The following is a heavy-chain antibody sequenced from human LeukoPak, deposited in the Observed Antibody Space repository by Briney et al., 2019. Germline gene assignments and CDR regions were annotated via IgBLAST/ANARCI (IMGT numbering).Heavy chain of an antibody. Sequence: PGGSLRLSCAASGFTFSSHAMSWVRQAPGKGLEWVSTIRDSGGSTFYADSVKGRFTISRDNSNNTLYLQMNSLRAEDTAVYYCARATPPALAVAGVFDYWGQGTLVTVSS. CDR1: GFTFSSHA. V-gene: IGHV3-23*01. CDR2: IRDSGGST. CDR3: ARATPPALAVAGVFDY. J-gene: IGHJ4*02. D-gene: IGHD6-19*01.